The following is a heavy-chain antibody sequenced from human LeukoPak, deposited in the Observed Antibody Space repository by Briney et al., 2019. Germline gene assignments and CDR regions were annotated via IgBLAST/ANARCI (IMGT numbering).Heavy chain of an antibody. CDR1: GDSVSSNSAA. D-gene: IGHD5-12*01. J-gene: IGHJ6*03. Sequence: SQTLSLTCAISGDSVSSNSAAWNWIRQSPSRGLEWLGRTYYRSKWYNDYAVSVKSRITINPDTSKNQFSLQLNSVTPEDTAVYYCARDYRRGYSGYEGYMDVWGKGTTVTVSS. CDR2: TYYRSKWYN. CDR3: ARDYRRGYSGYEGYMDV. V-gene: IGHV6-1*01.